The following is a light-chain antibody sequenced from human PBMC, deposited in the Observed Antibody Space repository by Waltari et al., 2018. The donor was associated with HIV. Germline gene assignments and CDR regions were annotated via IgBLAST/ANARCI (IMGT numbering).Light chain of an antibody. V-gene: IGLV2-14*03. CDR3: CAYASTNSPYYI. CDR1: NSDVGAYDF. Sequence: QSALTQPASVSGSPGQSITISCTGTNSDVGAYDFVSWYQQHPGKAPKLLIYNSFHRASGISDRFSAARSGNTASLTISGLQPEDEADYYCCAYASTNSPYYIFGGGTTVT. CDR2: NSF. J-gene: IGLJ1*01.